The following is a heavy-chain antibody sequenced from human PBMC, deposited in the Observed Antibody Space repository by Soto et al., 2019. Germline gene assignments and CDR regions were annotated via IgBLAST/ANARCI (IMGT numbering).Heavy chain of an antibody. Sequence: PGESLKISCKGSGYSFTSYWIGWVRQMPGKGLEWMGIIYPGDSDTRYSPSFQGQVTISADKSISTAYLQWSSLKASDTAMYYCARRAAAGTYPQLGFDYWGQGTLVTVSS. V-gene: IGHV5-51*01. CDR1: GYSFTSYW. D-gene: IGHD6-13*01. J-gene: IGHJ4*02. CDR3: ARRAAAGTYPQLGFDY. CDR2: IYPGDSDT.